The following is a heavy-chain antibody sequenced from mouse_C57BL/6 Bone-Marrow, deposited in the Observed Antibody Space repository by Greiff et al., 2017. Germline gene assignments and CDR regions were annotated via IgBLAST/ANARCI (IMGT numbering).Heavy chain of an antibody. J-gene: IGHJ4*01. D-gene: IGHD1-1*01. CDR1: GYTFTSYG. CDR2: INPNNGGT. V-gene: IGHV1-81*01. CDR3: ATTVYYYAMDY. Sequence: VQLQESGAELARPGASVKLSCKASGYTFTSYGISWVKQRTGKSLEWIGDINPNNGGTSYNQKFKGKATLTVDKSSSTAYMELRSLTSEDSAVYYCATTVYYYAMDYGGQGTSVTVSS.